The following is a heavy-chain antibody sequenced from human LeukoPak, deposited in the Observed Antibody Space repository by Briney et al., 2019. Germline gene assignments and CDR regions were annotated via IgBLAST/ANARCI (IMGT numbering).Heavy chain of an antibody. J-gene: IGHJ4*02. D-gene: IGHD6-13*01. CDR3: ARDFSSSPFDY. CDR2: ISYDGSNK. Sequence: PGRSLRLSCAASGLTFSSYAMHWVRQAPGKGLEWVAVISYDGSNKYYADSVKGRFTISRDNSKNTLYLQMNSLRAEDTAVYYCARDFSSSPFDYWGQGTLVTVSS. V-gene: IGHV3-30-3*01. CDR1: GLTFSSYA.